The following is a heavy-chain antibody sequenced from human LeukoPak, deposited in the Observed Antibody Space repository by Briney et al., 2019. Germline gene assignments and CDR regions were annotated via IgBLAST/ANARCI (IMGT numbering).Heavy chain of an antibody. D-gene: IGHD2/OR15-2a*01. CDR2: IYSGGST. V-gene: IGHV3-66*01. J-gene: IGHJ4*02. CDR3: ARTIVELGKSDYFDY. Sequence: SGGSLRLSCAASGFTVSSNYMSWVRQAPGKGLEWASVIYSGGSTYYADSVKGRFTISRDNSKNTLYLQMNNLRAEDTAVYYCARTIVELGKSDYFDYWGQGTLVTVSS. CDR1: GFTVSSNY.